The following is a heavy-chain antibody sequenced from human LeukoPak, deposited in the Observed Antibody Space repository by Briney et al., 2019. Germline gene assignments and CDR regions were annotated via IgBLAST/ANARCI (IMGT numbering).Heavy chain of an antibody. CDR1: GFTFSSYW. CDR2: IKQDGSEK. V-gene: IGHV3-7*03. D-gene: IGHD6-13*01. Sequence: GGSLRLSCAASGFTFSSYWMSWVRQAPGKGREWVANIKQDGSEKYYVDSVKGRFTISRDNSENTQYLQMNDLRAEDTAIYYCAKDRPDISIAGGASGVFDIWGQGTLVTVSS. CDR3: AKDRPDISIAGGASGVFDI. J-gene: IGHJ3*02.